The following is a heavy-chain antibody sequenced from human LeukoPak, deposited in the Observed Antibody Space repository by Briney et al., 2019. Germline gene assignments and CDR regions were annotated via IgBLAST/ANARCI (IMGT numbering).Heavy chain of an antibody. J-gene: IGHJ5*02. Sequence: SGTLSLTCTVSGGSISSYYWSWIRQPAGKGLEWIGRIYTSGSTNYNPSLTSRVTMSVDTSKNQFPLKLSSVTAADTAVYYCAQSIPGVNWFDPWGQGTLVTVSS. V-gene: IGHV4-4*07. CDR1: GGSISSYY. D-gene: IGHD2-21*01. CDR3: AQSIPGVNWFDP. CDR2: IYTSGST.